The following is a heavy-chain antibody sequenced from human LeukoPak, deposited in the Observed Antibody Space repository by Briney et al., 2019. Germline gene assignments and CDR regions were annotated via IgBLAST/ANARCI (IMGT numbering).Heavy chain of an antibody. J-gene: IGHJ4*02. CDR1: GYSFTSYW. Sequence: GESLKISCKGSGYSFTSYWIGWVRQKPGKGLEWMGIIYPGDSDTRNSPSLQGHVIISVDKSISTAYLQWSSLKASDTAMYYCARSSHYYYGSGPLHAYYFDYWGQGTLVTVSS. CDR2: IYPGDSDT. V-gene: IGHV5-51*01. D-gene: IGHD3-10*01. CDR3: ARSSHYYYGSGPLHAYYFDY.